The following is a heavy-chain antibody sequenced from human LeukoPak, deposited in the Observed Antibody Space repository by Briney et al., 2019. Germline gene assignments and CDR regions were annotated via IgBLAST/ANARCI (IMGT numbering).Heavy chain of an antibody. CDR3: ARDETWYYDSSGYYPNWFDP. J-gene: IGHJ5*02. CDR2: IIPIFGTA. D-gene: IGHD3-22*01. CDR1: GGTFNNYA. V-gene: IGHV1-69*01. Sequence: GSSVKVSCKASGGTFNNYAINWVRQAPGQGLEWMGGIIPIFGTANYAQKFQGRVTITADESTSTAYMELSRLRSDDTAVYYCARDETWYYDSSGYYPNWFDPWGQGTLVTVSS.